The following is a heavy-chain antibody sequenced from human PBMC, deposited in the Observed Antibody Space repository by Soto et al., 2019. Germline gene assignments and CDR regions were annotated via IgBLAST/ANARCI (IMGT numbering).Heavy chain of an antibody. CDR3: EKDSDPAYYYYGMDA. CDR1: GFTFSSYA. D-gene: IGHD1-26*01. CDR2: ISGSGGST. Sequence: PGGSLRLSCAASGFTFSSYAMSWVRQAPGKGLEWVSAISGSGGSTYYADSVKGRFTISRDNSKNTLYLQMNSLRAEDTAVYYCEKDSDPAYYYYGMDAWGQGTTVTVSS. J-gene: IGHJ6*02. V-gene: IGHV3-23*01.